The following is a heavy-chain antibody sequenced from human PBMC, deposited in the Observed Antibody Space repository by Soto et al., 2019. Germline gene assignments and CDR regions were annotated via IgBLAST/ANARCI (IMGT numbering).Heavy chain of an antibody. V-gene: IGHV4-59*01. CDR3: ARAPRGNYGYPSYFDY. CDR2: IYYSGST. CDR1: GGSISSYY. J-gene: IGHJ4*02. D-gene: IGHD3-10*01. Sequence: SETLSPTCTVSGGSISSYYWSWIRQPPGKGLEWIGYIYYSGSTNYNPSLKSRVTISVDTSKNQFSLKLSSVTAADTAVYYCARAPRGNYGYPSYFDYWGQGTLVTVSS.